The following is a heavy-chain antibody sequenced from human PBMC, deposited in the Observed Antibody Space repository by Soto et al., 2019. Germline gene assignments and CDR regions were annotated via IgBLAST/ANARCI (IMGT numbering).Heavy chain of an antibody. CDR3: ARRDDSPTAEYFQH. V-gene: IGHV5-51*01. J-gene: IGHJ1*01. CDR2: IYPGDSDT. Sequence: PVESVKISCNGSGYSFTTYWIGWVRQMPGKGLEWMGIIYPGDSDTRYSPSFQGQVTISADKSTSTAYLQWSSLKASDTAMYYCARRDDSPTAEYFQHWGQGTLVTVSS. D-gene: IGHD2-21*01. CDR1: GYSFTTYW.